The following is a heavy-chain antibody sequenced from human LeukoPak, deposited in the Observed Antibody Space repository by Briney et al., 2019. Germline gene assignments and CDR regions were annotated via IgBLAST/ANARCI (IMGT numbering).Heavy chain of an antibody. D-gene: IGHD2-2*01. J-gene: IGHJ4*02. Sequence: PGGSLRLSCAASGFSLSRYWMSWVRQAPGQGLEWVANIGKDGSGNHYADSVKGRFTISRDNAKNSLYLQMNSLRADDTAVYYCARSTSNYFDYWGQGTLVTVSS. CDR1: GFSLSRYW. V-gene: IGHV3-7*01. CDR3: ARSTSNYFDY. CDR2: IGKDGSGN.